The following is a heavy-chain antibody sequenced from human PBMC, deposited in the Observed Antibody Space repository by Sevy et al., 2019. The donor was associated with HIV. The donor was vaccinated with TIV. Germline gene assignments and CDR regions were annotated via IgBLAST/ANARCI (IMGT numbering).Heavy chain of an antibody. Sequence: ASVKVSCKASGGTFSSYAISWVRQAPGQGLEWMGGIIPIFGTANYAQKFQGRVTVTADESTSTAYMELSNLRSEDTAVYYCARGLIATRRGGGYYFDYWGQGTLVTVSS. CDR2: IIPIFGTA. D-gene: IGHD6-6*01. J-gene: IGHJ4*02. V-gene: IGHV1-69*13. CDR1: GGTFSSYA. CDR3: ARGLIATRRGGGYYFDY.